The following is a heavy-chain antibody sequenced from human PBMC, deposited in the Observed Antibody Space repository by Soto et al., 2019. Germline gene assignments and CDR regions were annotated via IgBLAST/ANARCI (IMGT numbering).Heavy chain of an antibody. D-gene: IGHD1-26*01. CDR2: ISYDGSNK. CDR3: ARDGPVGATNGFDY. CDR1: GFTFSSYA. Sequence: GGSLRLSCAASGFTFSSYAMHWVRQAPGKGLEWVAVISYDGSNKYYADSVKGRFTISRDNSKNTLYLQMNSLRAEDTAVYYCARDGPVGATNGFDYWGQGTLVTVSS. V-gene: IGHV3-30-3*01. J-gene: IGHJ4*02.